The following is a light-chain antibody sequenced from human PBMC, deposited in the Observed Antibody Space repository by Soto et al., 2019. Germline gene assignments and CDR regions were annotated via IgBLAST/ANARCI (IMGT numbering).Light chain of an antibody. CDR1: QSVSSSY. CDR2: GAS. J-gene: IGKJ4*01. V-gene: IGKV3-20*01. Sequence: EIVLTQSPGTLSLSPGERATLSCRASQSVSSSYLAWYQQKPGQAPRLLIYGASSRATGIPDRFSGSGSGTEFTLTISSLQSDDFAVYYCQQYHNWPPLTFGGGTKVDIK. CDR3: QQYHNWPPLT.